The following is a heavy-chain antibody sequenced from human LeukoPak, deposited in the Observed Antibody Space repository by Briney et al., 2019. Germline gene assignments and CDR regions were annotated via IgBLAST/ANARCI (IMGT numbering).Heavy chain of an antibody. J-gene: IGHJ5*02. CDR1: GYTFTSYA. CDR2: TNAGNGNT. D-gene: IGHD3-10*01. V-gene: IGHV1-3*01. Sequence: ASVKVSCKASGYTFTSYAMHWVRQAPGQRLEWMGWTNAGNGNTKYSQKFQGRVTITRDTSASTAYVELSSLRSEDTAVYYCARDRAPITMVRGVINWFDPWGQGTLVTVSS. CDR3: ARDRAPITMVRGVINWFDP.